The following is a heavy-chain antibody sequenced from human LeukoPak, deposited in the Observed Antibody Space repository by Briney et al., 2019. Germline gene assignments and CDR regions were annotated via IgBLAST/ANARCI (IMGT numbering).Heavy chain of an antibody. CDR2: ISGSGGST. J-gene: IGHJ4*02. Sequence: PGGSLRLSCAASGFTFSSYAMSWVRQAPGKGLEWVSAISGSGGSTYYADSVKGRFTISRGNSKNTLYLQMNSLRAEDTAVYYCAKGVLLTGIFDYWGQGTLVTVSS. CDR1: GFTFSSYA. CDR3: AKGVLLTGIFDY. V-gene: IGHV3-23*01. D-gene: IGHD2-15*01.